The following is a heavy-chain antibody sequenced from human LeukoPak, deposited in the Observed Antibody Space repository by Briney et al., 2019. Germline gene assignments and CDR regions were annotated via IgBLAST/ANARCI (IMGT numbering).Heavy chain of an antibody. V-gene: IGHV4-59*01. Sequence: SETLSLTCTVSGGSFSSYYWSWIRQSPGKGLEWIGYIFYIGSTNYNPSLKSRITISVDTSENTFSLKLRSVTAADTAVYYCASLSVTGTPDDYWGRGTLVSVSS. CDR1: GGSFSSYY. D-gene: IGHD6-19*01. CDR2: IFYIGST. J-gene: IGHJ4*02. CDR3: ASLSVTGTPDDY.